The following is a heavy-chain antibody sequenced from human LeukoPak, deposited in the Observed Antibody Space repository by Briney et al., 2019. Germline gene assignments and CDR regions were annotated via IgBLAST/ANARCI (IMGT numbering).Heavy chain of an antibody. D-gene: IGHD3-10*01. V-gene: IGHV3-30-3*01. CDR1: GFTFSSYA. CDR3: ARARGDFDY. Sequence: PGRSLRLSCAASGFTFSSYAMHWVRQAPGKGLEWVAVISYDGSNKYHADSVKGRFTISRDNSKNTLYLQMNSLRAEDTAVYYCARARGDFDYWGQGTLVTVSS. J-gene: IGHJ4*02. CDR2: ISYDGSNK.